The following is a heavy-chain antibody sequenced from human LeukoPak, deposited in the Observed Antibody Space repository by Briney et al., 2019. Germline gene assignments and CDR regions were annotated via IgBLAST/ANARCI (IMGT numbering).Heavy chain of an antibody. J-gene: IGHJ4*02. D-gene: IGHD4-17*01. V-gene: IGHV3-11*05. Sequence: GGSLRLSCAASGFTFSDYYMSWIRQAPGKGLEWVSYISRSSSDTNYADFVKGRFTISRDNAKNSLYLQMNSLRAEDTAVYYCARGLTTVTSLASYWGQRTLVTVSS. CDR3: ARGLTTVTSLASY. CDR1: GFTFSDYY. CDR2: ISRSSSDT.